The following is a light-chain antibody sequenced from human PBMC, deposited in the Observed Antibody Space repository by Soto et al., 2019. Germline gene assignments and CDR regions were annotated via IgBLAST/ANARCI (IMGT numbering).Light chain of an antibody. CDR1: QRLSSSY. CDR2: GAS. Sequence: ESVLAQSPCTLSLSPGQRPTLSCRASQRLSSSYLAWYQQKPGQAPRPLIYGASSRATGIPDRFSGSGSGTDFTLTISRLEPEDFAVYYCQQNGIAPLTFGGGTKL. V-gene: IGKV3-20*01. CDR3: QQNGIAPLT. J-gene: IGKJ4*01.